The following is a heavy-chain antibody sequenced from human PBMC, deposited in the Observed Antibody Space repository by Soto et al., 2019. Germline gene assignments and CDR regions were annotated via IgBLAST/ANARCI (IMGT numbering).Heavy chain of an antibody. J-gene: IGHJ6*02. D-gene: IGHD3-10*01. CDR3: ARDRSPRLYGSGTNYYYGMDV. CDR1: GGTFSSYT. Sequence: SVKVSCKASGGTFSSYTISWVRQAPGQGLEWMGRIIPILGIANYAQKFQGRVTITADKSTSTAYMELSSLRSEDTAVYYCARDRSPRLYGSGTNYYYGMDVWGQGTTVTVSS. V-gene: IGHV1-69*04. CDR2: IIPILGIA.